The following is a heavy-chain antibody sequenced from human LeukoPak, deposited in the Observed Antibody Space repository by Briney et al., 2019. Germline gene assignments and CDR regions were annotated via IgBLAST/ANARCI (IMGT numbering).Heavy chain of an antibody. CDR3: ARDRVGAPDY. V-gene: IGHV4-31*03. CDR2: IYYSGST. J-gene: IGHJ4*02. D-gene: IGHD1-26*01. CDR1: GGSISSGGYY. Sequence: PSQTLSLTCTVSGGSISSGGYYWSWIRQHPGKGLEWIGYIYYSGSTYYNPSLKSRVTITVDTSKNQFSLKLSSATAADTAVYYCARDRVGAPDYWGQGTLVTVSS.